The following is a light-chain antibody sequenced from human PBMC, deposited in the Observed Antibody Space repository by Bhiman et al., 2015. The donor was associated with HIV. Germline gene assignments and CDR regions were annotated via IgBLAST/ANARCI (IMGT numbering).Light chain of an antibody. J-gene: IGLJ1*01. CDR2: GDS. CDR3: SYTTSSTYV. CDR1: SSNIGAGYD. V-gene: IGLV1-40*01. Sequence: QSVLTQPPSVSGAPGQRVTISCTGSSSNIGAGYDVHWYQQLPGTAPKLLIYGDSNRPSGVPDRFSGSKSGTSASLAITGLQAEDEADYCSSYTTSSTYVFGTGTKVTVL.